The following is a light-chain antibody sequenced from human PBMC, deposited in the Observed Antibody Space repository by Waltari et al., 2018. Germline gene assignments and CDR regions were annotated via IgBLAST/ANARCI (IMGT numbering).Light chain of an antibody. J-gene: IGLJ3*02. CDR3: QTWGTGIQV. CDR2: VNSDGSH. CDR1: GEYSAHA. Sequence: LVLTQSPSASASLAASVKLTCSLPGEYSAHAIACHQQQPLKGPRYLMTVNSDGSHTTGDGISERFSGSSSDVDRYLIISRLQSDDEADYFCQTWGTGIQVFGSGTKLTVL. V-gene: IGLV4-69*01.